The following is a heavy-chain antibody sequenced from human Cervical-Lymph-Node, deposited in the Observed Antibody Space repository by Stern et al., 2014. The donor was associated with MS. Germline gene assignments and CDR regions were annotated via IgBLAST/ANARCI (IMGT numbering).Heavy chain of an antibody. J-gene: IGHJ3*02. D-gene: IGHD6-19*01. V-gene: IGHV2-70*15. CDR3: ARIELSSGWYMNAFDI. CDR1: GFSLSTSGMC. Sequence: QIPLKESGPALVKPTQTLTLTCTFSGFSLSTSGMCVSWIRQPPGKALEWLARIDWDDDKYYSTSLKTRLTISKDTSKNQVVLTMTNMDPVDTATYYCARIELSSGWYMNAFDIWGQGTMVTVSS. CDR2: IDWDDDK.